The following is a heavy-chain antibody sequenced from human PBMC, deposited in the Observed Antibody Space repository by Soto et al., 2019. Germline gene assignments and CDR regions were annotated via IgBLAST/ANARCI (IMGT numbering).Heavy chain of an antibody. Sequence: SETLSLTCTVSGVSINSDDYYWTWIRQSSGQGLEWIGYIYHRGSTYYNPSLKSRVTMSVDTSKNQFSLKVTSVTAADTAMYYCVREGRDIFGDWFDPWGQGILVTVSS. J-gene: IGHJ5*02. CDR2: IYHRGST. CDR1: GVSINSDDYY. D-gene: IGHD3-9*01. CDR3: VREGRDIFGDWFDP. V-gene: IGHV4-31*03.